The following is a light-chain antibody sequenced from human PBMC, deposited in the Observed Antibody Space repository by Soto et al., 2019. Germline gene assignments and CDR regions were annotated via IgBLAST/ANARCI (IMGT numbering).Light chain of an antibody. V-gene: IGKV3-20*01. CDR3: QQYGSSPLT. J-gene: IGKJ4*01. CDR1: QSVSSSY. CDR2: DTS. Sequence: EIVLTQSPGTLSLSPGERATLSCRASQSVSSSYLAWYQQKPGQAPRLLIYDTSSRATGIPDRFSGSGSGTDFTLAISRLEPEDFAVYYCQQYGSSPLTFGGGTTVEI.